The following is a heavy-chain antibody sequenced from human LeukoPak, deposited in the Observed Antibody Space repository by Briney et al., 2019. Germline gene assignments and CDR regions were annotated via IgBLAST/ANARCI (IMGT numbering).Heavy chain of an antibody. D-gene: IGHD1-1*01. CDR3: ARRHDDGDF. V-gene: IGHV3-48*02. J-gene: IGHJ4*02. Sequence: GGSLRLSCAASGFSFSSYTMKWVRQAPGKGLEWVSYISSSSSTISYADSVKGRFTISRDNAKNSLYLQMNSLRDEDTAVYYCARRHDDGDFWGQGTLVTVSS. CDR2: ISSSSSTI. CDR1: GFSFSSYT.